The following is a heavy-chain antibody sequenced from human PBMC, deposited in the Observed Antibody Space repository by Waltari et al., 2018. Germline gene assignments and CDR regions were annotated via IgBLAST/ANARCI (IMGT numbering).Heavy chain of an antibody. CDR1: GFTFSSYG. D-gene: IGHD3-10*01. CDR3: ARDSYGSGQGGLDV. J-gene: IGHJ6*02. CDR2: IWYDGSNK. V-gene: IGHV3-33*01. Sequence: QVQLVESGGGVVQPGRSLRLSCAASGFTFSSYGMHWVRQAPGKGLEWVAVIWYDGSNKYYADSVKGRFTISRDNSKNTLYLQMNSLRAEDTAVYYCARDSYGSGQGGLDVWGQGTTVTVSS.